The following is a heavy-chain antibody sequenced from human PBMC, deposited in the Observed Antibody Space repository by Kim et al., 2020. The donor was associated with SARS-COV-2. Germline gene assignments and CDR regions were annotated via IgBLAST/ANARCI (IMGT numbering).Heavy chain of an antibody. CDR3: ARDGVGATKT. CDR2: IYYSGST. D-gene: IGHD1-26*01. J-gene: IGHJ5*02. CDR1: GGSISSYY. V-gene: IGHV4-59*01. Sequence: SETLSLTCTVSGGSISSYYWSWIRQPPGKGLEWIGYIYYSGSTNYNPSLKSRVTISVDTCKNQFSLKLSSVTAADTAVYYCARDGVGATKTWGQGTLVTVSS.